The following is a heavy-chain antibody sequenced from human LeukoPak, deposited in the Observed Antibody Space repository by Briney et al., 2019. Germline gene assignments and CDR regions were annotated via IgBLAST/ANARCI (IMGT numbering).Heavy chain of an antibody. Sequence: SETLSFTCTVSGGSISSYYWSWIRQPPGKGLEWIGYIYCSGSTNYNPSLKSRVTISVDTSKNQFSQKLSSVTAADTAVYYCARMVGIYSSDRYFDYWGQGTLVTVSS. V-gene: IGHV4-59*01. CDR2: IYCSGST. J-gene: IGHJ4*02. D-gene: IGHD6-19*01. CDR3: ARMVGIYSSDRYFDY. CDR1: GGSISSYY.